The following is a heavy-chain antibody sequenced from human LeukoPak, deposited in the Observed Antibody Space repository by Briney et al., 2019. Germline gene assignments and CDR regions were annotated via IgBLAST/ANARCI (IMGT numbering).Heavy chain of an antibody. CDR1: GESFSGHY. D-gene: IGHD3-3*01. CDR2: IFYTGST. Sequence: SETLSLTCAVYGESFSGHYWSWIRQPPGRGLEWIGYIFYTGSTNYNPSLKSRVTMSVDTSKNQFSLNLSSVTAADTAVFYCARSSRYDLFHSWGQGTLVTVSS. V-gene: IGHV4-59*11. CDR3: ARSSRYDLFHS. J-gene: IGHJ5*01.